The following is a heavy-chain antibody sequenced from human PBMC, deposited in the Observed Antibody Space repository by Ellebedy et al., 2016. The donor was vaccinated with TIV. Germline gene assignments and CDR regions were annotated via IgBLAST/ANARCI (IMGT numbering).Heavy chain of an antibody. CDR1: GASIPTGDYY. V-gene: IGHV4-30-4*01. D-gene: IGHD3-10*01. Sequence: MPSETLSLTCTVSGASIPTGDYYWTWIRQPPGEGLEWIGYIYYSGSTFFNPSLKSRLTISLDTSKNHLSLKLSSVTAADTAMYYCARGGVDRPHALDIWGQGTVVTVSS. CDR2: IYYSGST. CDR3: ARGGVDRPHALDI. J-gene: IGHJ3*02.